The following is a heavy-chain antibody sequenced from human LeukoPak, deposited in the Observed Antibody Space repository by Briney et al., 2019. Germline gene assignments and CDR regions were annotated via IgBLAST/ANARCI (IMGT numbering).Heavy chain of an antibody. Sequence: GGSLRLSCAASGFTFSSYAMSWVRRAPGKGLEWVSAISRSGGSTYYADSVKGRFTISRDNSENTLYLQMNSLRAEDTAVYYCAKVSIVVVPAATNFDYWGQGTLVTVSS. V-gene: IGHV3-23*01. D-gene: IGHD2-2*01. CDR3: AKVSIVVVPAATNFDY. J-gene: IGHJ4*02. CDR1: GFTFSSYA. CDR2: ISRSGGST.